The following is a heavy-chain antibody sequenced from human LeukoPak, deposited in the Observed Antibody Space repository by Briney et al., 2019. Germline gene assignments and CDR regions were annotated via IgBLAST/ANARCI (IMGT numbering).Heavy chain of an antibody. CDR2: IYYSGST. J-gene: IGHJ4*02. Sequence: SETLSLTCTVSGGSISSGGYYWSWIRQHPGKGLEWIGYIYYSGSTYYNPFLKSRVTISVDTSKNQFSLKLSSVTAADTAVYYCARDATTAMVSYFDYWGQGTLVTVSS. V-gene: IGHV4-31*03. CDR3: ARDATTAMVSYFDY. CDR1: GGSISSGGYY. D-gene: IGHD5-18*01.